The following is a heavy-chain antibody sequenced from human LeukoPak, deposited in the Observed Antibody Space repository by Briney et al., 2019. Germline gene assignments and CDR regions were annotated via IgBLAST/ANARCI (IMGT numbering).Heavy chain of an antibody. Sequence: SETLSLTCAVQGGSFSGFFWTWMRQPPGKGPEWIGEINRSRGTNYNPSLKSRATISKDPSKNQFSLKLSSVTAADAAVYYCARGLGEGYPDYWGRGTLVTVSS. D-gene: IGHD5-24*01. CDR3: ARGLGEGYPDY. CDR2: INRSRGT. J-gene: IGHJ4*02. CDR1: GGSFSGFF. V-gene: IGHV4-34*01.